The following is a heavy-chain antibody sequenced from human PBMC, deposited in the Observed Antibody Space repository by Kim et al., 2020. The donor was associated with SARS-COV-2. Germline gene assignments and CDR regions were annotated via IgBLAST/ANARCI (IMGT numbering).Heavy chain of an antibody. V-gene: IGHV4-30-4*01. CDR2: IYYSGKT. Sequence: SENLSLTCVVSGASISSRDDYWSWIRQPPGKGLEWIAYIYYSGKTYYNPSLRSRVTMSADTSKNQFSLNLSSVTAADTAVYYCARVAWFRDPKYYYYMDV. CDR1: GASISSRDDY. J-gene: IGHJ6*03. CDR3: ARVAWFRDPKYYYYMDV. D-gene: IGHD3-10*01.